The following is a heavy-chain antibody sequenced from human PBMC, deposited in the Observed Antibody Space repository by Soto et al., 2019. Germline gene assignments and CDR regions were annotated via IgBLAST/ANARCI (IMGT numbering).Heavy chain of an antibody. J-gene: IGHJ5*02. CDR1: GGSISSYY. V-gene: IGHV4-59*01. CDR2: IYYSGST. CDR3: ARGIDFWSGYFFGWFDP. D-gene: IGHD3-3*01. Sequence: PSETLSLTCTVSGGSISSYYWTWIRQPPGKGLEWIGYIYYSGSTNYNPSLKSRVTMSVDTSKNQLSLKLSSLTAADTAAYYCARGIDFWSGYFFGWFDPWGQGPPVTVSS.